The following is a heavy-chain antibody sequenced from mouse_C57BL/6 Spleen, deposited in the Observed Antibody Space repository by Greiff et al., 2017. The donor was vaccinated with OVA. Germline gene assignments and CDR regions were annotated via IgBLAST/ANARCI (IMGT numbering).Heavy chain of an antibody. CDR3: TRGGSSSYYAMDY. CDR2: IDPETGGT. CDR1: GYTFTDYE. J-gene: IGHJ4*01. Sequence: QVQLKQSGAELVRPGASVTLSCKASGYTFTDYEMHWVKQTPVPGLEWIGAIDPETGGTAYNQKFKGKAILTADKSSSTAYMELRSLTSEDSAVYYCTRGGSSSYYAMDYWGQGTSVTVSS. D-gene: IGHD1-1*01. V-gene: IGHV1-15*01.